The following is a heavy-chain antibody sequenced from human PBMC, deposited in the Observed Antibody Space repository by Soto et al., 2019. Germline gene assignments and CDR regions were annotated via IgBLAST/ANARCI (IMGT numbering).Heavy chain of an antibody. V-gene: IGHV2-5*02. CDR2: IYWDDDK. CDR1: GFSLSTSGGG. J-gene: IGHJ5*02. CDR3: AHRLYLKAVAGGVWFDP. Sequence: ESGPTLVNPTQTLTLTCTFSGFSLSTSGGGVGWIRQPPGKALEWLALIYWDDDKRYSPSLKSRLTITKDTSKNQVVLTMTNMDPVDTATYYCAHRLYLKAVAGGVWFDPWGQGTLVTVSS. D-gene: IGHD6-19*01.